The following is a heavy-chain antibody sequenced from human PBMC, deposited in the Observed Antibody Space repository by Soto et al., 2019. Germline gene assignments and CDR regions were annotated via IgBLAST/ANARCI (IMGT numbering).Heavy chain of an antibody. Sequence: EVQLVESGGGLVQPGGSLRLSCAASGFSFSSYWMHWVRQVPGRGLVWVSGINSDGTATKYADSVKGRFAISRDNANSTLHLQMSSLRAEETAVYYCARGSGFQAGVHGYWGQGTLVTVSS. CDR1: GFSFSSYW. D-gene: IGHD6-25*01. V-gene: IGHV3-74*03. J-gene: IGHJ4*02. CDR3: ARGSGFQAGVHGY. CDR2: INSDGTAT.